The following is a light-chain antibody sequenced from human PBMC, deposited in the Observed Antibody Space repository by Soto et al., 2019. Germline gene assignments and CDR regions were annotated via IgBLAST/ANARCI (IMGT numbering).Light chain of an antibody. J-gene: IGKJ1*01. CDR1: QSVSSN. CDR2: GAS. V-gene: IGKV3-15*01. CDR3: QHYNNWPPWT. Sequence: EIVLTQSAATLSVSPGERSTFSCSSSQSVSSNLAWYQQKPGQAPRLLIYGASIRATGIPARFSGSGSGTEFTLTISTLQSEDFAIYYCQHYNNWPPWTSGQGTKVDIK.